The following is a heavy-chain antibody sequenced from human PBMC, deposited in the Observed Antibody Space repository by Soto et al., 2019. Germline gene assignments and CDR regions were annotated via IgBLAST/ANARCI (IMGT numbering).Heavy chain of an antibody. V-gene: IGHV3-53*01. J-gene: IGHJ6*02. CDR2: MYSGGGT. CDR1: AFTVGNNY. CDR3: TTSPSVGF. Sequence: EVHLVESGGGLIQPGGSLRLSCAASAFTVGNNYMNWVRQAPGKGLEWVSLMYSGGGTYYADSVKGRFSMSRDSSKNTLYPQLNSLRAEDTAMYYCTTSPSVGFWRQGTTVTVSS. D-gene: IGHD5-12*01.